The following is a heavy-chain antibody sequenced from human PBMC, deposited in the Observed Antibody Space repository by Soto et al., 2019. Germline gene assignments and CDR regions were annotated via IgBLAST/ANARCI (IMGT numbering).Heavy chain of an antibody. Sequence: PWESLKISCKGSGYSCTSYWIGWVRQMPGKGLEWMGIIYPGDSDTRYSPSFQGQVTISADKSISTAYLQWSSLKASDTAMYYCARSPPNIPYYFDYWGQGTLVTVS. CDR3: ARSPPNIPYYFDY. D-gene: IGHD2-21*01. V-gene: IGHV5-51*01. CDR2: IYPGDSDT. CDR1: GYSCTSYW. J-gene: IGHJ4*02.